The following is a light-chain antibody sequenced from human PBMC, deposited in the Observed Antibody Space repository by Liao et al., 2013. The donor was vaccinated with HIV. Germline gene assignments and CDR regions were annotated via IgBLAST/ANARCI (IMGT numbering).Light chain of an antibody. J-gene: IGLJ2*01. V-gene: IGLV3-1*01. CDR1: SLGDKH. CDR2: QDN. CDR3: QAWDGSADVV. Sequence: SYELTQPPSVSVSPGQTGTITCSGDSLGDKHASWYQQRPGQSPVLVIYQDNKRPSGIPERFSGSNSGNTATLTISGTQAMDEADYFCQAWDGSADVVFGGGTKLTVL.